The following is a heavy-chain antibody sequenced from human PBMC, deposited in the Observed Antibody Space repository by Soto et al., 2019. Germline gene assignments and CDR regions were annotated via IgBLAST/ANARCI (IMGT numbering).Heavy chain of an antibody. CDR1: GGSISSGDYY. V-gene: IGHV4-30-4*01. CDR2: IYYSGST. D-gene: IGHD3-3*01. Sequence: SETLSLTCTVSGGSISSGDYYWSWIRQPPGKGLEWIGYIYYSGSTYYNPSLKSRVTISVDTSKNQFSLKLSSVTAADTAVYYCARDNILGILYGGMDVWGQGTTVTVSS. J-gene: IGHJ6*02. CDR3: ARDNILGILYGGMDV.